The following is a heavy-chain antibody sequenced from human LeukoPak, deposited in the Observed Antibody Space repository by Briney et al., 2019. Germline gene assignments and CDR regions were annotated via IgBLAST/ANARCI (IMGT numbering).Heavy chain of an antibody. CDR2: INHSGST. D-gene: IGHD1-20*01. V-gene: IGHV4-34*01. CDR1: GGSFSAYY. J-gene: IGHJ3*02. Sequence: PSETLSLTCVVYGGSFSAYYWIWIRQPPGKGLEWIGEINHSGSTNYNPSLKSRVTISVDTSKNQFSLKLSSVTAADTAVYYCARGVNNWNVDVFDIWGQGTMVTVSS. CDR3: ARGVNNWNVDVFDI.